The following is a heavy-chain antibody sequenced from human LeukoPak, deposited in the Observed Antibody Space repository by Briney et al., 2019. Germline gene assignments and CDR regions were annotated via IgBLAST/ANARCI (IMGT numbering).Heavy chain of an antibody. D-gene: IGHD1-26*01. J-gene: IGHJ4*02. V-gene: IGHV3-33*06. Sequence: GGSLRLSCAASGFTFSSYGMHWVRQAPAQGLELVAVIWYDGSNKYYADSVKGRFTISRDNSKNTLYLQMNSLRAEDTAVYYCAKADAKSGSYQRDPFDYWGQGTLVTVSS. CDR3: AKADAKSGSYQRDPFDY. CDR1: GFTFSSYG. CDR2: IWYDGSNK.